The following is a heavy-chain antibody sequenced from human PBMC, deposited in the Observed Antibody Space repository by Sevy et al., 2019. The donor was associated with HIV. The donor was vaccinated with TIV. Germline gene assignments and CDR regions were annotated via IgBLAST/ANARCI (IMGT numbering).Heavy chain of an antibody. V-gene: IGHV3-30-3*01. CDR3: ARGDGGIFGVVIYYFDY. J-gene: IGHJ4*02. CDR1: GFTFSNYA. CDR2: ISYDGSNK. D-gene: IGHD3-3*01. Sequence: GGSLRLSCAASGFTFSNYAMHWVRQAPGKGLEWVAVISYDGSNKYYADSVKGRFTISRDNSKNTLHLQMNSLRTEDTGVYYCARGDGGIFGVVIYYFDYWGQGTLVTVSS.